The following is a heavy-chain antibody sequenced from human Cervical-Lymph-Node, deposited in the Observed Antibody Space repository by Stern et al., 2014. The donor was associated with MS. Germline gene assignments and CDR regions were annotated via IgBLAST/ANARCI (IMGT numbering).Heavy chain of an antibody. J-gene: IGHJ4*02. CDR3: AGGTGWLQPH. D-gene: IGHD5-24*01. CDR2: RDQDGKGA. CDR1: GFTFTRLF. V-gene: IGHV3-7*01. Sequence: EVPLEESGGDLVQPGGSLRLSCAASGFTFTRLFMSWVRQAPGMGLELVANRDQDGKGANYADAVKGRFTISRDNAKNSLYLQMNSLRVDDTAVYYCAGGTGWLQPHWGQGALVTVSS.